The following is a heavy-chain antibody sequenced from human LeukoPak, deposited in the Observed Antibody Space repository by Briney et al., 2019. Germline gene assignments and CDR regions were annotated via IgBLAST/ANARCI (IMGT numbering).Heavy chain of an antibody. CDR2: IYTGGST. CDR3: AREQNERPHTGYSSGWYRGDFDY. CDR1: GVSVTTYY. D-gene: IGHD6-19*01. V-gene: IGHV4-4*07. Sequence: PSETLSLTCTVSGVSVTTYYWSWIRQPAGKGLEWIGRIYTGGSTNYNPSLKSRVTISVDTSKNQFSLKLSSVTAADTAVYYCAREQNERPHTGYSSGWYRGDFDYWGQGTLVTVSS. J-gene: IGHJ4*02.